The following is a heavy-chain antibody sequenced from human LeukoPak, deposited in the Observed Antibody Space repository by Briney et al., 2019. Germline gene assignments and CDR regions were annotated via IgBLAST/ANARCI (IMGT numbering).Heavy chain of an antibody. CDR1: GGSISSYY. V-gene: IGHV4-59*01. CDR3: ARVTYYYGSGSPRDFGY. CDR2: IYYSGST. D-gene: IGHD3-10*01. Sequence: SETLSLTCTVSGGSISSYYWSWIRQPPGKGLEWIGYIYYSGSTNYNPSLKSRVTISVDTSKNQFSLKLSSVTAADTAVYYCARVTYYYGSGSPRDFGYWGQGTLVTVSS. J-gene: IGHJ4*02.